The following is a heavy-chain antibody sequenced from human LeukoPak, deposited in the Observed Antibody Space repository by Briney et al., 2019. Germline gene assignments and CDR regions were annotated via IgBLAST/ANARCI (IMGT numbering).Heavy chain of an antibody. CDR1: VASLSSGGYC. CDR2: INHGGST. CDR3: ARESGCSSTSCYTGMQRYNWFDP. V-gene: IGHV4-30-2*01. J-gene: IGHJ5*02. D-gene: IGHD2-2*02. Sequence: SETLSLTCTVSVASLSSGGYCWSWARQPPGNGLGWIGYINHGGSTYYNPSLESRGTISVDRSKNQFSLKLSSVTAADTAVFYCARESGCSSTSCYTGMQRYNWFDPWGQGTLVTVSS.